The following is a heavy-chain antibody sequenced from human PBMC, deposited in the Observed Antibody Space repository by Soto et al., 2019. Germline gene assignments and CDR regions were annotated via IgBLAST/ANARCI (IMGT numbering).Heavy chain of an antibody. J-gene: IGHJ6*02. CDR3: AASIVVVPYGMDV. CDR1: GGSFSGYY. CDR2: INHSGST. Sequence: NPSETLSLTCAVYGGSFSGYYWSWIRQPPGKGLEWIGEINHSGSTNYNPSLKSRVTISVDTSKNQFSLKLSSVTAADTAVYYCAASIVVVPYGMDVWGQGTTVTVSS. V-gene: IGHV4-34*01. D-gene: IGHD2-2*01.